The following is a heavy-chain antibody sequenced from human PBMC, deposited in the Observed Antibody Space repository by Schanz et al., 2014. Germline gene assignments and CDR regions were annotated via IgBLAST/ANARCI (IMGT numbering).Heavy chain of an antibody. V-gene: IGHV1-18*01. CDR1: GYTFTSYG. J-gene: IGHJ4*02. CDR2: ISVYTGNT. D-gene: IGHD5-12*01. CDR3: ARGIGGYGANNYFDY. Sequence: QIQLVQSGPEVKKPGATVKVSCKASGYTFTSYGISWVRQAPGQGLEWVGWISVYTGNTKYGQKVQGRVTITRDTSASTAYMELSSLRSEDTAVYSCARGIGGYGANNYFDYWGQGTLVTVSS.